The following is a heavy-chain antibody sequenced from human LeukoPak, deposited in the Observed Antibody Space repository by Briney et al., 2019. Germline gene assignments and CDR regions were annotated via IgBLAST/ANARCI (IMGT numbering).Heavy chain of an antibody. CDR3: AKDLGLQVGASPFDD. D-gene: IGHD1-26*01. CDR1: GFSFRSSA. CDR2: MRSDGSDE. Sequence: GGSLRLSCAASGFSFRSSAMHWVRQAPGKGLEWMAFMRSDGSDEHYADSVKGRFTISRDNSHNTLHLQMNSLHSEDTAVYYCAKDLGLQVGASPFDDWGQGTLVTVSS. V-gene: IGHV3-30*02. J-gene: IGHJ4*02.